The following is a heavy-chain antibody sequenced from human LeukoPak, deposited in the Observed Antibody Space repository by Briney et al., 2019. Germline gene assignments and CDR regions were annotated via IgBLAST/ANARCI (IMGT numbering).Heavy chain of an antibody. D-gene: IGHD3-3*01. Sequence: SVKVSCKASGGTFSSYAISWVRQAPGQGLEWMGGIIPIFGTANYAQKFQGRVTITADESTSTAYMELSSLRSEDTAVYYCAGAAYYDFWSGFLNWFDPWGQGTLVTVFS. J-gene: IGHJ5*02. CDR2: IIPIFGTA. CDR3: AGAAYYDFWSGFLNWFDP. V-gene: IGHV1-69*01. CDR1: GGTFSSYA.